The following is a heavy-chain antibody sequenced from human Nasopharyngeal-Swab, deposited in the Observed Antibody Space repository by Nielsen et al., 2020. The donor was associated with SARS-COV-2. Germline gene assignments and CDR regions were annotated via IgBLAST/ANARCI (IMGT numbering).Heavy chain of an antibody. J-gene: IGHJ4*02. CDR3: ATGYAYCGGACFIDY. D-gene: IGHD2-21*02. V-gene: IGHV1-24*01. Sequence: ASVKVSCKVSAYTLTELSMHWVRQATGKGREWMGGFDPEDGETIYAQKFQGRVTMTEDTSTDTAYMELSSLRSEDTAVYYCATGYAYCGGACFIDYWGQGTLVTVSS. CDR2: FDPEDGET. CDR1: AYTLTELS.